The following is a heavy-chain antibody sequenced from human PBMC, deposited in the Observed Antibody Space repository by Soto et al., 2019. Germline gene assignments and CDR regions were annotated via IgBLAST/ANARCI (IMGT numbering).Heavy chain of an antibody. D-gene: IGHD2-8*01. CDR2: IYYGGGNK. Sequence: QVQLVESGGGVVQPGRSLRLSCAASGFTFSRYGMHWVRQAPGKGLEWVAIIYYGGGNKYYADSVKGRFTISRDNSNNMVYLQMNSLRAEDTALYYCARNNGNFRADPWGQGTLVTVSS. CDR3: ARNNGNFRADP. J-gene: IGHJ5*02. V-gene: IGHV3-33*01. CDR1: GFTFSRYG.